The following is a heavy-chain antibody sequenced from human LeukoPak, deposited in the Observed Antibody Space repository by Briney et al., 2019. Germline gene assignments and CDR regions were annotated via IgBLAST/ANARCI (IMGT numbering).Heavy chain of an antibody. CDR1: GFTFSSYA. D-gene: IGHD4-17*01. J-gene: IGHJ3*01. CDR2: ISGSGGST. CDR3: AKGFTVPHPYNDAFDF. Sequence: GGSLRLSCAASGFTFSSYAMSWVRQAPGKGLEWVSAISGSGGSTYYADSVKGRFTISRDNSKNTLYLQMNSLRAEDTAVYYCAKGFTVPHPYNDAFDFWGQGTMATVSS. V-gene: IGHV3-23*01.